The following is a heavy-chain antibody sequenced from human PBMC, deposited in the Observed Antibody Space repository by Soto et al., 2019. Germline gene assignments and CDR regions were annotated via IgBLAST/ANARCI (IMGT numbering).Heavy chain of an antibody. V-gene: IGHV1-3*01. CDR1: GYTFTSYA. D-gene: IGHD2-15*01. CDR3: ARGPGGPDSPGDY. J-gene: IGHJ4*02. Sequence: QVHLVQSGAEVKKPGASVKVSCKASGYTFTSYAIHWVRQAPGQRLEWMGWINAGNGNTKYSQQFQGRVTITRDTSASPAYTELSSLASQDTAVYYCARGPGGPDSPGDYWGQGTLGNVSS. CDR2: INAGNGNT.